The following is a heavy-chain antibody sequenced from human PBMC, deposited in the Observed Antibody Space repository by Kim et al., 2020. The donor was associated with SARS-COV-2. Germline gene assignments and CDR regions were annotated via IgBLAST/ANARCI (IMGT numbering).Heavy chain of an antibody. D-gene: IGHD1-7*01. Sequence: SETLSLTCAVYGGSFSGYYWSWIRQPPGKGLEWIGEINHSGSTNYNPSLKRRVTISVDTSKNQFSLKLSSVTAADTAVYYCARTARGPCWNCHRYFDYWGQGTMVTVSS. V-gene: IGHV4-34*01. CDR1: GGSFSGYY. CDR2: INHSGST. CDR3: ARTARGPCWNCHRYFDY. J-gene: IGHJ4*02.